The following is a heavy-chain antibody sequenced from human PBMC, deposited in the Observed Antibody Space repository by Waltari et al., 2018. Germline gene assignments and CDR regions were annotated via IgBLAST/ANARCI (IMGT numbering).Heavy chain of an antibody. CDR2: IDTSGST. CDR3: ARDVRHYYYYYYMDV. J-gene: IGHJ6*03. CDR1: GGSISSYY. Sequence: QVQLQESGPGLVKPSETLSLTCTVSGGSISSYYWCWIRQPAGKGLEWIGRIDTSGSTNYNPSLKSRVTMSVDTSKNQFSLKLSSVTAADTAVYYCARDVRHYYYYYYMDVWGKGTTVTVSS. D-gene: IGHD6-25*01. V-gene: IGHV4-4*07.